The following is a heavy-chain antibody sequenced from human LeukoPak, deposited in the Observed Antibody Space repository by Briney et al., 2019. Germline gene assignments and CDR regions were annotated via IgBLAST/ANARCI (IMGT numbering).Heavy chain of an antibody. Sequence: GGSLRLSCAASGFTFSSYSMNWVRQAPRKGLEWVSYISSSSSTIYYADSVKGRFTSSRDNAKNSLYLHMNRLRAEDTAVYDCASDAGSSLDTYFDFWGQGTLVTVSS. J-gene: IGHJ4*02. CDR3: ASDAGSSLDTYFDF. D-gene: IGHD3-10*01. CDR2: ISSSSSTI. CDR1: GFTFSSYS. V-gene: IGHV3-48*01.